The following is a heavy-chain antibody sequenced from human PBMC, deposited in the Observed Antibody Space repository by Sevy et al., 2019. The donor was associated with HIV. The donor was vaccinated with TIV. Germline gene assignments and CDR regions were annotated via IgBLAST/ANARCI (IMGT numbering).Heavy chain of an antibody. J-gene: IGHJ4*02. Sequence: GGSLRLSCAASGFTFSKYSMSWVRQPPGKGLEWVSTLSFGCGEINYADSVKGRFTISRDNSQSSVYLQMNNLRPEDTAVYYCAREGCIKPHDHWGQGTLVTVSS. CDR1: GFTFSKYS. CDR3: AREGCIKPHDH. D-gene: IGHD2-8*01. CDR2: LSFGCGEI. V-gene: IGHV3-23*01.